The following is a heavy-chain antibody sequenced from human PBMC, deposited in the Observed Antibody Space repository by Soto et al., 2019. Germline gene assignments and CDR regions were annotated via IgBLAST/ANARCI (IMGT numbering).Heavy chain of an antibody. CDR2: IIPIFGTA. D-gene: IGHD3-22*01. J-gene: IGHJ2*01. V-gene: IGHV1-69*13. CDR1: GGTFSSYA. Sequence: ASVKVSCKASGGTFSSYAISWVRQAPGQGLEWMGGIIPIFGTANYAQKFQGRVTITADESTSTAYMELSSLRSEDTAVYYCARDGMYYYDSSGYSWYFDLWGRGTLVTVSS. CDR3: ARDGMYYYDSSGYSWYFDL.